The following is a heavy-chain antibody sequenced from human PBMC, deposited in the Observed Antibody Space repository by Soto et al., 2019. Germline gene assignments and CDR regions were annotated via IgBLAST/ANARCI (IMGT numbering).Heavy chain of an antibody. D-gene: IGHD2-2*01. V-gene: IGHV3-7*03. CDR3: ARDSLAPGYCSSTCCQPDTYGMDV. CDR1: GFTFSSYW. Sequence: EVQLVESGGGLVQPGGSLRLSCGASGFTFSSYWMSWVRQAPGKGLEWVANIKQDGSEKYYVDSVKGRFTISRDNAKNSLYLQMNSPRAQDTAVYYCARDSLAPGYCSSTCCQPDTYGMDVWGQGTTVTVSS. CDR2: IKQDGSEK. J-gene: IGHJ6*02.